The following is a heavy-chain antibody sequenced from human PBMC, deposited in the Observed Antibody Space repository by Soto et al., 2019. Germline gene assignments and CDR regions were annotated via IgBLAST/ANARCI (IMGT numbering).Heavy chain of an antibody. Sequence: GGSLKLSCAASGFTFSSYGMHWVRQAPGKGLEWVAVIWYDGSNKYYADSVKGRFTISRDNSKNTLYLQMNSLRAEDTAVYYCARDPYSSGLNDDFDIWGQGTMVTV. V-gene: IGHV3-33*01. J-gene: IGHJ3*02. CDR1: GFTFSSYG. CDR2: IWYDGSNK. CDR3: ARDPYSSGLNDDFDI. D-gene: IGHD6-19*01.